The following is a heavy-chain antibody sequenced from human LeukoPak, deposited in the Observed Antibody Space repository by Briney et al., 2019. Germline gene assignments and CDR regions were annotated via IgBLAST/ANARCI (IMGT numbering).Heavy chain of an antibody. J-gene: IGHJ6*02. Sequence: SCKASGFTFSSYSMNWVRQAPGKELEWLSSISDSGSSTYTNYEDSVKGRFTISRDKATNSLFLQMDSLRAEDTAVYYCARDIKFGQLDYYYYGMDVWGQGTAVTVSS. V-gene: IGHV3-21*01. CDR3: ARDIKFGQLDYYYYGMDV. CDR2: ISDSGSSTYT. D-gene: IGHD3-10*01. CDR1: GFTFSSYS.